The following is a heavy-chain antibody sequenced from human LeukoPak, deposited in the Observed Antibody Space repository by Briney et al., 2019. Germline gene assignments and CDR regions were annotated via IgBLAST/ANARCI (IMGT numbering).Heavy chain of an antibody. J-gene: IGHJ5*02. V-gene: IGHV1-46*01. D-gene: IGHD1-26*01. Sequence: VASVKVSCKASGYTFTSYYMHWVRQAPGQGLEWMGIINPSDGNTTCAQKFQGRVTMTRDMSTSTDYMELSSLRSEDTAIYYCARDNSVGDNAWWFDPWGQGTLVTVSS. CDR1: GYTFTSYY. CDR3: ARDNSVGDNAWWFDP. CDR2: INPSDGNT.